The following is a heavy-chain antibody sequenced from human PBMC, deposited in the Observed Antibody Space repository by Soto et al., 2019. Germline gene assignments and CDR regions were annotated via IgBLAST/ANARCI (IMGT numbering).Heavy chain of an antibody. CDR2: VSSSGSNK. CDR1: GFTFGNYA. CDR3: ARAARTVATISPY. V-gene: IGHV3-30-3*01. D-gene: IGHD5-12*01. J-gene: IGHJ4*02. Sequence: QVQLVESGGGVVQPGKSLRLSCAASGFTFGNYAMHWVRQAPGKGLEWVTVVSSSGSNKNYADSVKGRFTISRDNSKNTLYPQMDSLRVEDTAVYYCARAARTVATISPYGGQGTLVTVSS.